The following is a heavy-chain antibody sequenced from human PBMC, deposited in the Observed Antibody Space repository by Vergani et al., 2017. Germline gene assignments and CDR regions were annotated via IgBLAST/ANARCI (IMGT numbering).Heavy chain of an antibody. J-gene: IGHJ4*02. V-gene: IGHV4-34*02. CDR3: ASRRPRLNLGSKSNAGTFDS. D-gene: IGHD3-10*01. CDR1: GGSLSGYF. CDR2: ITAIGSA. Sequence: QVHLQQRGAGVLKPPETLSLTCGVIGGSLSGYFWSWIRQSLGRGLEWIGEITAIGSANYSPSATSRVTISVDTSRAEFTLTVTSVTAADTGLYFCASRRPRLNLGSKSNAGTFDSWGQGTLVTVSS.